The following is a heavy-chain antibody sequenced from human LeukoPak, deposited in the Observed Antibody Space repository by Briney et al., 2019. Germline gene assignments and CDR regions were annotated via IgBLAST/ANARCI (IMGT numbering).Heavy chain of an antibody. D-gene: IGHD6-6*01. J-gene: IGHJ4*02. V-gene: IGHV4-38-2*01. CDR1: SYSISSGYY. CDR3: ARHRRGIGSSTDFDY. CDR2: IHHSGST. Sequence: PSETLSLTCRVSSYSISSGYYWGWVRQPPGKGLEWIGSIHHSGSTYYNPSLKSRVTISVDTSKNQFSLKLSSVTAADTAVYYCARHRRGIGSSTDFDYWGQGTLVTVSS.